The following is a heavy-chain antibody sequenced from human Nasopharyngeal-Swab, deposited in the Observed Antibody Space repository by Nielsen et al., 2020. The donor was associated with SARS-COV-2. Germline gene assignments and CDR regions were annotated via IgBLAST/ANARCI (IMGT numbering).Heavy chain of an antibody. D-gene: IGHD2-21*02. V-gene: IGHV4-59*01. CDR1: GGSISSYY. CDR3: ARAPPGVVFGVVTAIVAFDI. J-gene: IGHJ3*02. Sequence: SETLSLTCTVSGGSISSYYWSWIRQPPGKKLEWIGYIYSRGSTNYNPSLKSRVTMSVDTSKNQFSLKLSSVTAADTAVYYCARAPPGVVFGVVTAIVAFDIWGQGTMVTVSS. CDR2: IYSRGST.